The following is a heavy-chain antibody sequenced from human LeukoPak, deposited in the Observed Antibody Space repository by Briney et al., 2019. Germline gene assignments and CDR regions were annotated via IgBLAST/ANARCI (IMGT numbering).Heavy chain of an antibody. CDR3: ARYSGSYLRGLAD. CDR2: IRNKANSYAT. J-gene: IGHJ3*01. Sequence: GGSLRLSCAVSGFIFSDHYMDWVRQAPGKGLEWVGRIRNKANSYATEYAASVKGRFTISRDDSKNSLYLQMNSLKTEDTAMYYCARYSGSYLRGLADWGQGTMVTASS. CDR1: GFIFSDHY. V-gene: IGHV3-72*01. D-gene: IGHD1-26*01.